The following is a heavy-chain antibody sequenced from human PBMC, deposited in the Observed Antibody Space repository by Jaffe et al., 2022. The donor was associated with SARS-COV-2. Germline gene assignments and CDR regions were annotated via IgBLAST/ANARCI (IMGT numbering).Heavy chain of an antibody. J-gene: IGHJ4*02. CDR2: ISARSEAI. V-gene: IGHV3-48*01. Sequence: EVHLVESGGGLVQPGGSLRLSCAASGFSFSNYHLNWVRQAPGKGLEWVSYISARSEAIYYAHSVRGRFTISRDNAKNSLYLQMNSLRAEDTAVYYCARDGGRGYDMDQWGQGTLVTVSS. D-gene: IGHD3-22*01. CDR3: ARDGGRGYDMDQ. CDR1: GFSFSNYH.